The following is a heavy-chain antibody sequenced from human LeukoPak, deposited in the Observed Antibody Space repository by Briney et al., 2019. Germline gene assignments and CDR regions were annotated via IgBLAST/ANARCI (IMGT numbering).Heavy chain of an antibody. Sequence: GGSLRLSCAASGFTVSSNYMSCVRQAPGKGLEGVSVIYSGGSTYYADSVKGRFTISRDNSKNTLYLQMNSLRAEDTAVYYCASTVLWFGESRFDYWGQGTLVTVSS. CDR3: ASTVLWFGESRFDY. D-gene: IGHD3-10*01. J-gene: IGHJ4*02. V-gene: IGHV3-66*02. CDR2: IYSGGST. CDR1: GFTVSSNY.